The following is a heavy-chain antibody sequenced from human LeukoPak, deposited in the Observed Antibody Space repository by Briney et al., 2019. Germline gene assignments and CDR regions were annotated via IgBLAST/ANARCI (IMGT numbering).Heavy chain of an antibody. V-gene: IGHV4-34*01. D-gene: IGHD3-22*01. J-gene: IGHJ5*02. CDR2: INHSGST. CDR3: ARVWRYYYDSSGYYPRTNWFDP. CDR1: GGSFSGYY. Sequence: SETLSLTCAVYGGSFSGYYWSWIRQPPGKGLEWIGEINHSGSTNYNPSLKSRVTISVDTSKNQFSLKLSSVTAADTAVYYCARVWRYYYDSSGYYPRTNWFDPWGQGTLVTVSS.